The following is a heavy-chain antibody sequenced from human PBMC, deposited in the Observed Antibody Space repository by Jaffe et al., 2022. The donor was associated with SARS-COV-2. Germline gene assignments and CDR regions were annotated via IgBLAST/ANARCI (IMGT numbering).Heavy chain of an antibody. CDR1: GGSISSGSYY. CDR2: IHTSGST. CDR3: ASDISPAWSYY. J-gene: IGHJ4*02. D-gene: IGHD1-20*01. Sequence: QMQLQESDPGLVKPSQTLSLTCTVSGGSISSGSYYWSWIRQPAGKGLEWIGHIHTSGSTNYNPSLKSRVTISVDTSKNQFSLKLTSVTAADTAVYFCASDISPAWSYYWGKGTLVPVSS. V-gene: IGHV4-61*02.